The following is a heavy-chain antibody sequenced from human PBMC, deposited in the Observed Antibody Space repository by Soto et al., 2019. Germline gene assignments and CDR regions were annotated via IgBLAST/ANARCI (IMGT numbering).Heavy chain of an antibody. D-gene: IGHD5-18*01. CDR2: ISPGGST. CDR3: ARHLVDTAMVDFDY. CDR1: GGSVSGYY. J-gene: IGHJ4*02. Sequence: SETLSLTCAVYGGSVSGYYCTWIRQPPGKGLEWIGEISPGGSTNYNPSLKSRVTISVDTSKNQFSLKLSSVTAADTAVYYCARHLVDTAMVDFDYWGQGTLVTVSS. V-gene: IGHV4-34*01.